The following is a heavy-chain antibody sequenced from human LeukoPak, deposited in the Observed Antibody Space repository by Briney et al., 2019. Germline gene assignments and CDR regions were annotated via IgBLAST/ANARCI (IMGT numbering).Heavy chain of an antibody. J-gene: IGHJ6*03. V-gene: IGHV4-34*01. CDR1: GGSFSHYY. Sequence: PSETLSLTCAVYGGSFSHYYWSWIRQSPGMGLEWIGEINDSGTINYNPSLMSRVTISLDKSKNQFSLRLSSATAADTAVYYCARRWNYVRNYYIDVWGKGATVSVSS. CDR3: ARRWNYVRNYYIDV. CDR2: INDSGTI. D-gene: IGHD1-7*01.